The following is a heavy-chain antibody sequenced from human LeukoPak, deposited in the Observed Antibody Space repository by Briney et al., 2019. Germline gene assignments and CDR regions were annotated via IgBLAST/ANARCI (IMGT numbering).Heavy chain of an antibody. CDR1: RFSFSDYT. V-gene: IGHV3-23*01. CDR3: ARAGGYCGRISCPYYFDY. CDR2: ISGSGGDT. Sequence: GGSLRLSCAASRFSFSDYTMSWVRQAPGKGLEWVSAISGSGGDTNSADSVKGRFTISRDNSKNTLYLQMNSLRAEDTAVYYCARAGGYCGRISCPYYFDYWGQGSLVAVSS. J-gene: IGHJ4*02. D-gene: IGHD2-15*01.